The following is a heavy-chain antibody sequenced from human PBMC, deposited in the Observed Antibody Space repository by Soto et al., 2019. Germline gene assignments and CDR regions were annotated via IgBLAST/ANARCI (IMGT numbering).Heavy chain of an antibody. J-gene: IGHJ5*02. CDR3: ARAGSRLNWFDP. V-gene: IGHV3-30-3*01. Sequence: QVQLVESGGGVVQPGRSLRLSCAASGLNFSSFAMHWVRQAPGKGLEWVAIVSNDGINKYYADSVKGRFTVSKDNSKNMLYLQMNSLRVEDTAVYYCARAGSRLNWFDPWGQGTLVTVSS. CDR1: GLNFSSFA. CDR2: VSNDGINK.